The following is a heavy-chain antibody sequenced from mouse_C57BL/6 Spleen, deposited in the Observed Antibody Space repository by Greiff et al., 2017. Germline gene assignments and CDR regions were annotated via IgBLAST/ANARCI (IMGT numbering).Heavy chain of an antibody. CDR3: ARSDTTVVANYYAMDY. CDR2: IYPGDGDT. D-gene: IGHD1-1*01. V-gene: IGHV1-80*01. CDR1: GYAFSSYW. Sequence: QVQLQQSGAELVKPGASVKFSCKASGYAFSSYWMNWVKQRPGKGLEWIGQIYPGDGDTNYNGKFKGKATLTADKSSSTAYMQLSSLTSEDSAVYFCARSDTTVVANYYAMDYWGQGTSVTVSS. J-gene: IGHJ4*01.